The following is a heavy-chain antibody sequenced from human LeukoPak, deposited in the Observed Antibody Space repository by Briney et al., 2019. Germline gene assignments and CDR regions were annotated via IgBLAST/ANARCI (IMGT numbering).Heavy chain of an antibody. V-gene: IGHV4-34*01. J-gene: IGHJ4*02. CDR3: ARDSSGWGYYFDY. D-gene: IGHD6-19*01. CDR2: INHSGST. Sequence: SETLSVTCAVYGWSFSGYYWRWIRQRPGKGLEWIGEINHSGSTNYNPSLKSRVTISVDTSKNQFSLKLSSVTAADTAVYYCARDSSGWGYYFDYWGQGTLVTVSS. CDR1: GWSFSGYY.